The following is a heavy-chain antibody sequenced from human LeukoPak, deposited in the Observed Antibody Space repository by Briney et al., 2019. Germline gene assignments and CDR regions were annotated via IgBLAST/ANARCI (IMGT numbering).Heavy chain of an antibody. CDR3: ARDRGYYYYGMDV. CDR1: GFNVNSNY. J-gene: IGHJ6*02. CDR2: TNIDGST. V-gene: IGHV3-53*01. Sequence: GGSLRLSCAASGFNVNSNYMSWVRQTPGKGLEWVSVTNIDGSTYYADSVKGRFTISRDNSKNTLDLQMNSLRAEDTAVYYCARDRGYYYYGMDVWGQGTTVTVSS. D-gene: IGHD2-15*01.